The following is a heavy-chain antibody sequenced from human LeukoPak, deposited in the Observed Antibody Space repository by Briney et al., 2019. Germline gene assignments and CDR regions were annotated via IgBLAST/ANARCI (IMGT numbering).Heavy chain of an antibody. J-gene: IGHJ5*02. D-gene: IGHD3-10*01. V-gene: IGHV1-8*02. CDR1: GGTFSSYA. CDR2: IIPITGNT. CDR3: VRDGEGVAISVNYWFDP. Sequence: GASVKVSCKASGGTFSSYAISWVRQAPGQGLEWMGGIIPITGNTGYARQFQGRITMTRDTSTSTAYMELTSLRSEDTAVYYCVRDGEGVAISVNYWFDPWGQGTLVTVSS.